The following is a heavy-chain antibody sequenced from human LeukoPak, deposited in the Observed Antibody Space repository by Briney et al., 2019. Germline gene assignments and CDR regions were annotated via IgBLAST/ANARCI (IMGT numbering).Heavy chain of an antibody. CDR3: ARDHWLLSSNEWYYYGMDV. D-gene: IGHD3-9*01. V-gene: IGHV4-59*13. Sequence: PSETLSLTCTVSGDSISSYYWSRIRQPPGKGLEWIGYVYKTEDTKYNPSLKSRVTISVDTSKNQFSLNLNSVTAADTAVYYCARDHWLLSSNEWYYYGMDVWGQGTTVTVSS. J-gene: IGHJ6*02. CDR1: GDSISSYY. CDR2: VYKTEDT.